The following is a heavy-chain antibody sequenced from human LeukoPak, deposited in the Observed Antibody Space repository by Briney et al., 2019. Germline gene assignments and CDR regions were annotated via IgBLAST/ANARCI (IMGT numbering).Heavy chain of an antibody. CDR3: ARDYSYSSSFFDS. CDR2: ISYDERNI. J-gene: IGHJ4*02. V-gene: IGHV3-30*03. CDR1: GFTFTLHA. Sequence: GGSLRLSCAGSGFTFTLHAMHWVRQAPGKGLEWVAVISYDERNIDYGDSVKGRFTISRDNSRNTVYLQMNGLRADDTAVYYCARDYSYSSSFFDSWGQGTLVTVSS. D-gene: IGHD5-18*01.